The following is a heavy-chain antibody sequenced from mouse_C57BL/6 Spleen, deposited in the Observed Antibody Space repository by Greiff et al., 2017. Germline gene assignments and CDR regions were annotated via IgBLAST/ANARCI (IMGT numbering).Heavy chain of an antibody. Sequence: VQLQQSGPELVKPGASVKISCKASGYTFTDYYMNWVKQSHGKSLEWIGDINPNNGGTSYNQKFKGKATLTVDKSSSTAYMVLRRLTSEDSAVYYCARGAYWGQGTLVTVSA. CDR2: INPNNGGT. V-gene: IGHV1-26*01. J-gene: IGHJ3*01. CDR3: ARGAY. CDR1: GYTFTDYY.